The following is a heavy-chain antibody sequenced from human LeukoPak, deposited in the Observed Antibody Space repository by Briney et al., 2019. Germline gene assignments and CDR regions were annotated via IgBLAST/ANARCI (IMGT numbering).Heavy chain of an antibody. V-gene: IGHV4-39*07. Sequence: SETLSLTCTVSGGSISSSSYYWGWIRQPPGKGLEWIGSIYYSGSTYYNPSLKSRVTISVDTSKNQFSLKLSSVTAADTAVYYCARGAHSGYDSVHFDYWGQGTLVTVSS. CDR3: ARGAHSGYDSVHFDY. CDR2: IYYSGST. CDR1: GGSISSSSYY. J-gene: IGHJ4*02. D-gene: IGHD5-12*01.